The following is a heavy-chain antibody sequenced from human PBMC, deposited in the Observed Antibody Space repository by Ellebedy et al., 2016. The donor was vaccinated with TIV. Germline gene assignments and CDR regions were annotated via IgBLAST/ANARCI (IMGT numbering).Heavy chain of an antibody. V-gene: IGHV1-46*01. CDR1: GYSFGSYY. J-gene: IGHJ4*02. Sequence: AASVKVSCKASGYSFGSYYLHWARQAPGQGLEWMGIIDPRGGRIDYAQKFKDRVIMSRDKSTNTVYMELSSLRSEDTAIYYCARADEGDPLDNWGQGTLVTVSS. CDR3: ARADEGDPLDN. D-gene: IGHD3-10*01. CDR2: IDPRGGRI.